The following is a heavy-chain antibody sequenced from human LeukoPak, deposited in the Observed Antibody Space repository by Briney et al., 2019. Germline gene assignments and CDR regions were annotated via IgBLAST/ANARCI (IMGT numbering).Heavy chain of an antibody. D-gene: IGHD3-10*01. Sequence: GGSLRLSCAASGFTFSSYAMSWVRQAPGKGLEWVSAISGSGGSTYYADSVKGRFTISRDNAKNSLYLQMNSLRAEDTAVYYCASPYGSGSYDDAFDIWGQGTMVTVSS. J-gene: IGHJ3*02. CDR2: ISGSGGST. V-gene: IGHV3-23*01. CDR1: GFTFSSYA. CDR3: ASPYGSGSYDDAFDI.